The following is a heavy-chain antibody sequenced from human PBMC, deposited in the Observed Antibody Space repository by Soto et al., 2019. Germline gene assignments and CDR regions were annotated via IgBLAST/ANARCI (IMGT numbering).Heavy chain of an antibody. J-gene: IGHJ6*02. CDR2: IYYSGST. CDR3: ASTTIRQKYYDFWSGYTRDNYYYYYGMDV. CDR1: GGSISSSSYC. D-gene: IGHD3-3*01. V-gene: IGHV4-39*01. Sequence: SETLSLTCTVSGGSISSSSYCWGWIRQPPGKGLEWIGSIYYSGSTNYNPSLKSRVTISVDTSKNQFSLKLSSVTAADTAVYYCASTTIRQKYYDFWSGYTRDNYYYYYGMDVWGQGTKVTVSS.